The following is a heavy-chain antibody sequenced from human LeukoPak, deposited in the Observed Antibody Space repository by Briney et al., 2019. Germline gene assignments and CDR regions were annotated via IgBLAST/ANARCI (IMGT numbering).Heavy chain of an antibody. CDR3: AKGGTYDSSGYQLDY. CDR2: ISGSGGST. Sequence: GGSLRLSCAASGFTFDDYAMHWVRQAPGKGLEWVSAISGSGGSTYYADSVKGRFTMSRDNSKNTLYLQMNSLRAEDTAVYYCAKGGTYDSSGYQLDYWGQGTLVTVSS. CDR1: GFTFDDYA. J-gene: IGHJ4*02. D-gene: IGHD3-22*01. V-gene: IGHV3-23*01.